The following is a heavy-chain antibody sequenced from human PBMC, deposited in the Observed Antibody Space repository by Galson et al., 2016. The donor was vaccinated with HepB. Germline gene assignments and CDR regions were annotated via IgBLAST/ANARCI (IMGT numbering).Heavy chain of an antibody. V-gene: IGHV3-7*01. Sequence: SLRLSCATSGFNFSSYWMSWVRQAPGKGLEWVANIKEDGSDMFRVESVRGRFIISRDNTKNSLHLRMDSLRVDDTAIYYRARFVEPDSSFDLWGQGTLVIVSS. D-gene: IGHD6-6*01. CDR1: GFNFSSYW. CDR2: IKEDGSDM. CDR3: ARFVEPDSSFDL. J-gene: IGHJ4*02.